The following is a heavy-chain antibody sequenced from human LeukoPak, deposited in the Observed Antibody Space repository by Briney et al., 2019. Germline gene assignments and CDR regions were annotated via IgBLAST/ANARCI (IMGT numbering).Heavy chain of an antibody. V-gene: IGHV4-34*01. CDR2: INHSGST. CDR3: ARGVVGYCSSTSCHTRLDAFDI. J-gene: IGHJ3*02. Sequence: MTSETLSLTCAVYGGSFSGYYWSWIRQPPGKGLEWIGEINHSGSTNYNPSLKSRVTISVDTSKNQFSLKLSSVTAADTAVYYCARGVVGYCSSTSCHTRLDAFDIWGQGTMVTVSS. CDR1: GGSFSGYY. D-gene: IGHD2-2*02.